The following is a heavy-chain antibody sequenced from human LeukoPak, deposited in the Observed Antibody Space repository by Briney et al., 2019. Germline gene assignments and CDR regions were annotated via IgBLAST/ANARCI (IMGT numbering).Heavy chain of an antibody. J-gene: IGHJ5*02. V-gene: IGHV4-59*01. D-gene: IGHD6-13*01. Sequence: SETLSLTCTVSGDSIKNYYCSWIRQPPGKGLEWIGYMYYSGSTKYNPSLKSRVIISVDTSKNQFSLKLSSVTAADTAVYYCARTRDSSTSVDPWGQGTLVTVSS. CDR2: MYYSGST. CDR3: ARTRDSSTSVDP. CDR1: GDSIKNYY.